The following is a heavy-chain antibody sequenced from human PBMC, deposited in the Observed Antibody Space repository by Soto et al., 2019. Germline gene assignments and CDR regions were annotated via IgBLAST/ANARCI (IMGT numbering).Heavy chain of an antibody. J-gene: IGHJ6*04. D-gene: IGHD1-1*01. CDR3: AKDRRNTSGAIYSGVDF. CDR1: GFTFSNYA. Sequence: EVYLLQSGGGLVQPGGSLRLSCAASGFTFSNYAMSWVRQAPGKGLEWVSSISDNAVATYYADSVKGRFTISRDNSEDTLYLQMNTLMAEDTALYYCAKDRRNTSGAIYSGVDFWGKGSAVTVSS. CDR2: ISDNAVAT. V-gene: IGHV3-23*01.